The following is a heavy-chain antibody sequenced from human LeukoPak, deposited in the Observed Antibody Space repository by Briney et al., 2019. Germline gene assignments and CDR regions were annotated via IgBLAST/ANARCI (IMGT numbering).Heavy chain of an antibody. Sequence: PSETLSLTCAVSGGSFSGYYWSWIRQPPGKGLEWIGEINHSGSTNYNPSLKSRVTISVDTSKNQFSLKLSSVTAADTAVYYCARVLGDYVWGSYRYQLDYWGQGTLVTVSS. J-gene: IGHJ4*02. CDR1: GGSFSGYY. D-gene: IGHD3-16*02. CDR2: INHSGST. V-gene: IGHV4-34*01. CDR3: ARVLGDYVWGSYRYQLDY.